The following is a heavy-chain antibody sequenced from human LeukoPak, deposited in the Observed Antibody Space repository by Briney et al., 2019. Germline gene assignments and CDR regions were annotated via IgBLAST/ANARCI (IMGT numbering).Heavy chain of an antibody. D-gene: IGHD3-22*01. CDR2: ISGSGGST. J-gene: IGHJ4*02. V-gene: IGHV3-23*01. CDR3: AKAYSYYYDSSGFDY. Sequence: GGSLRLSCAASGFTFSGYAMSWVRQAPGKGLEWVSAISGSGGSTYYADSVKGRFTISRDNSKNTLYLQMNSLRAEDTAVYYCAKAYSYYYDSSGFDYWGQGTLVTVSS. CDR1: GFTFSGYA.